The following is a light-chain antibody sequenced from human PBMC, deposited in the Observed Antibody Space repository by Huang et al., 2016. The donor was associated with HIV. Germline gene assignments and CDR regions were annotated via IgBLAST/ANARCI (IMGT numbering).Light chain of an antibody. CDR3: QQRSRRLT. CDR1: QNINNY. CDR2: DAT. V-gene: IGKV3-11*01. Sequence: EVVLTQSPATLSVFQGDRVTISCRASQNINNYLAWYQQKPGQAPRLLIYDATYRPPGISDKFSGSGSGAAVTLTINSLETEEFAVYYCQQRSRRLTFGGGT. J-gene: IGKJ4*01.